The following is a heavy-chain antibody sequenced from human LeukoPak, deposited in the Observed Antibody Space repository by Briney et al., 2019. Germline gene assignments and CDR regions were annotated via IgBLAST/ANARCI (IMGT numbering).Heavy chain of an antibody. V-gene: IGHV4-30-2*01. J-gene: IGHJ4*02. CDR1: GGSISSGGYS. Sequence: SQTLSLTCALSGGSISSGGYSWSWIRQPPGKGLEWIGHIYHSGSTYYNPSLKSRVTISVDRSKNQFSLKLSSVTAADTAVYYCAGLWFGELLPGGYFDYWGQGTLVTVSS. D-gene: IGHD3-10*01. CDR2: IYHSGST. CDR3: AGLWFGELLPGGYFDY.